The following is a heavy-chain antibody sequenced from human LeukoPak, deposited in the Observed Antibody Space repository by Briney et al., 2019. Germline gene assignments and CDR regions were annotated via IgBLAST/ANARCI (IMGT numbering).Heavy chain of an antibody. D-gene: IGHD2-2*01. CDR1: GYTFTGYY. Sequence: ASVKVSCKASGYTFTGYYMHWVRQAPGQGLEWMGWINPNSGGTNYAQKFQGRVTMTRDTSISTAYMELSRLRSDDTAVYYCARESRGDIVVVPAAPDRTILGGLDYWSQGTLVTVSS. V-gene: IGHV1-2*02. CDR3: ARESRGDIVVVPAAPDRTILGGLDY. CDR2: INPNSGGT. J-gene: IGHJ4*02.